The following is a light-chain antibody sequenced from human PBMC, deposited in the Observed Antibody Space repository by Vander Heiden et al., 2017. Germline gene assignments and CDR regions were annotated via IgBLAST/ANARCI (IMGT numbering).Light chain of an antibody. V-gene: IGLV2-14*02. J-gene: IGLJ2*01. CDR3: SSITAATTIF. CDR2: DTS. Sequence: SALPQPASVSGSPGQSITLSCSATSGDIGTYKLVSWYQHLPDKAPRLISYDTSKRPSGVSDRFSGSKSGNAASLTISGLQAEDEGIYFCSSITAATTIFFAGGTKVTVL. CDR1: SGDIGTYKL.